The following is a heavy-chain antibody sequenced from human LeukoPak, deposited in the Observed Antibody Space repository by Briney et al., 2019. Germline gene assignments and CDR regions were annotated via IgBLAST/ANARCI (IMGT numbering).Heavy chain of an antibody. CDR2: IYYSGST. Sequence: SETLSLTCTVSGGSIGSYYWSWIRQPPGKGLEWIWYIYYSGSTKYNPSLKSRVTISVDTSKNQFSLKLSSVTAADTAVYYCARGGAYGEVDAFDIWGQGTLVTVSS. V-gene: IGHV4-59*01. CDR1: GGSIGSYY. CDR3: ARGGAYGEVDAFDI. D-gene: IGHD4-17*01. J-gene: IGHJ3*02.